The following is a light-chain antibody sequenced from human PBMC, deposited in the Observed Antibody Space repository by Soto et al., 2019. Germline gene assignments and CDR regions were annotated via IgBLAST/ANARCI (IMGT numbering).Light chain of an antibody. CDR2: AAS. J-gene: IGKJ1*01. V-gene: IGKV1-39*01. CDR3: QQSYTSPWT. CDR1: ETINNY. Sequence: DIRMTQSPSSLSVSVGDGVTITCRASETINNYLYWYQQKPGRAPKLLIHAASTLQSGVPPQWSGSGSWADFSLTISSLQPADFSTDSYQQSYTSPWTFGQGTRVEI.